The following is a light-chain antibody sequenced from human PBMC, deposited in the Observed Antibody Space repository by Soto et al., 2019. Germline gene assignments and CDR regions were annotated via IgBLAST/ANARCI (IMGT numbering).Light chain of an antibody. CDR2: GAS. CDR1: QGVSRK. V-gene: IGKV3-15*01. J-gene: IGKJ4*01. CDR3: QQYHTWPIT. Sequence: DIVMTLSPATLSVAPGERVTFSCRASQGVSRKLAWYQHKPGQAPRLLISGASTGATGIPARFSGSGSGTEFTLTISSLQSEDCAIYYCQQYHTWPITFGGGTKVDIK.